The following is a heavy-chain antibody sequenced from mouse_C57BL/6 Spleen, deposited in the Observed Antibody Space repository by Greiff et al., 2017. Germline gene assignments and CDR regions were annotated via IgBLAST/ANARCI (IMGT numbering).Heavy chain of an antibody. CDR1: GYAFTNYL. V-gene: IGHV1-54*01. D-gene: IGHD2-4*01. Sequence: VQLVESGAELVRPGTSVKVSCKASGYAFTNYLIEWVKQRPGQGLEWIGVINPGSGGTNYNEKFKGKATLTAYKSSSTAYMQLSRLTSEDSAVYFCARLNDYDGYAMDYWGQGTSVTVSS. CDR2: INPGSGGT. J-gene: IGHJ4*01. CDR3: ARLNDYDGYAMDY.